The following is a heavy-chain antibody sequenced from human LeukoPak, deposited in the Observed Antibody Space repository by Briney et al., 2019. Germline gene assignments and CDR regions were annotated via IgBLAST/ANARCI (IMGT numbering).Heavy chain of an antibody. D-gene: IGHD3-10*01. V-gene: IGHV4-4*09. CDR3: ARHGSVRSPLGP. Sequence: SETLSLTCTVSGGSISSYYWSWIRQPPGKGLEWIWYIYATGSTNYNPSLKSRVTISVDTSKNQFSLNLRSVTAADTAVYYCARHGSVRSPLGPWGQGTLVTVSS. CDR2: IYATGST. J-gene: IGHJ5*02. CDR1: GGSISSYY.